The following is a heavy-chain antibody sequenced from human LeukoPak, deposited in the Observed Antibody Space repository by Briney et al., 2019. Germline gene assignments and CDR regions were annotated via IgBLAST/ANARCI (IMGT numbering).Heavy chain of an antibody. Sequence: PSETLSLTCTVSDDSITIYYWSWIRQPPGKGLEWIGYIYYSGSTNYNPSLKSRVTISVDTSKNQFSLKLSSVTAADTAVYYCARSYYDSRYYYMDVWGKGTTVTISS. V-gene: IGHV4-59*01. J-gene: IGHJ6*03. CDR1: DDSITIYY. D-gene: IGHD3-22*01. CDR3: ARSYYDSRYYYMDV. CDR2: IYYSGST.